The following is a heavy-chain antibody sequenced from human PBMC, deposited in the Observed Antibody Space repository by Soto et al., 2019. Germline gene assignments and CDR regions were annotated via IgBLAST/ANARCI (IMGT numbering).Heavy chain of an antibody. CDR3: VRPYYSSSWFPFDR. V-gene: IGHV3-11*01. J-gene: IGHJ4*02. CDR2: IDSGDGTT. Sequence: GGSLRLSCTGSGFDFGDYYMSWIRQAPGKGLEWVSYIDSGDGTTYYTDSVKGRFTISRDNAKKTVYLQMSSLRVEDTALYYRVRPYYSSSWFPFDRWGQGTLVTVYS. CDR1: GFDFGDYY. D-gene: IGHD6-13*01.